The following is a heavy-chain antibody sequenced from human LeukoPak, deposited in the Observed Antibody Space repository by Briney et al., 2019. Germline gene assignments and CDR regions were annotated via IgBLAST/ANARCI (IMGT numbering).Heavy chain of an antibody. Sequence: GRSLRLSCAASGFTFRNYWMHWVRQAPGKGLEWVSRVDSDGSGTVYPDSVKGRFTISRDNGQNTLFLQMNSLRVEDTAVYFCARGPVGLSALDAWGQGILVTVSP. J-gene: IGHJ5*02. V-gene: IGHV3-74*01. D-gene: IGHD2-15*01. CDR3: ARGPVGLSALDA. CDR1: GFTFRNYW. CDR2: VDSDGSGT.